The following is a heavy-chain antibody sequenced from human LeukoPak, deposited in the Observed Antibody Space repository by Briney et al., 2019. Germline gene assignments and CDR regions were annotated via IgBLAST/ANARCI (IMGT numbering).Heavy chain of an antibody. CDR1: GYSFSSYW. V-gene: IGHV5-51*01. CDR3: ARQEPLMGSSWYY. Sequence: GESLKISCKGSGYSFSSYWIGWVRQMPGKGLEWMGIIYPGDSETRYSPSFQGQVSISADKSISTAYLQWSSLKASDTAMYYCARQEPLMGSSWYYWGQGTLVTVSS. D-gene: IGHD6-13*01. CDR2: IYPGDSET. J-gene: IGHJ4*02.